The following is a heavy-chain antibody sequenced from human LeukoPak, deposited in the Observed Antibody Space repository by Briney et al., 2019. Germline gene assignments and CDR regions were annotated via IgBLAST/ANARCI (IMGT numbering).Heavy chain of an antibody. Sequence: PGGSLRLSCAASGFTFGHYSMNWVRQAPGKGLEWVSSISSSGTYIFYADSMKGRFTISRDNAENSLFLQMNSLTAEDAAVYYCAVAAYELLYFGELTSWGQGTLVTVSS. CDR2: ISSSGTYI. CDR1: GFTFGHYS. CDR3: AVAAYELLYFGELTS. D-gene: IGHD3-10*01. J-gene: IGHJ4*02. V-gene: IGHV3-21*01.